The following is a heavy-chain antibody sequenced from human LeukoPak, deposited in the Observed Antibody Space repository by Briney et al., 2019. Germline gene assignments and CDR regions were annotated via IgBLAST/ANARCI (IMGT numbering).Heavy chain of an antibody. Sequence: LEWIXXXNHSGSTNYNPSLKSRVTISVDTSKNQFSLKLSSVTAADTAVYYCARGRITMVRGVIMGFDYWGQGTLVTVSS. CDR3: ARGRITMVRGVIMGFDY. J-gene: IGHJ4*02. CDR2: XNHSGST. D-gene: IGHD3-10*01. V-gene: IGHV4-34*01.